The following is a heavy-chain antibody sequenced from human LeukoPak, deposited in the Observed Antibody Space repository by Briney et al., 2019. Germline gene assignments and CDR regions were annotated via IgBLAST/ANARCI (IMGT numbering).Heavy chain of an antibody. D-gene: IGHD3-16*01. J-gene: IGHJ4*02. V-gene: IGHV3-73*01. CDR3: TPGGLVDY. Sequence: PGGSLKLSCAASGFTFSGSAMHWVRQASGKGLEWVGRIRSKANSYATAYAASVKGRFTISRDDSKNMAYLQMNSLKTEDTAVYYCTPGGLVDYWGQGTLVTVSS. CDR2: IRSKANSYAT. CDR1: GFTFSGSA.